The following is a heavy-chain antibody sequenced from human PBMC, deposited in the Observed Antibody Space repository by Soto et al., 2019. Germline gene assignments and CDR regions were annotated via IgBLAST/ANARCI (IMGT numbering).Heavy chain of an antibody. J-gene: IGHJ6*02. CDR1: GYSFTSYW. V-gene: IGHV5-51*01. Sequence: GESLKIYCKGSGYSFTSYWIGWVRQMPGKGLEWMGIIYPGDSDTRYSPSFQGQVTISADKSISTAYLQWSSLKASDTAMYYCARPREAGKNYYGVDVWGQGTTVTVSS. D-gene: IGHD6-19*01. CDR3: ARPREAGKNYYGVDV. CDR2: IYPGDSDT.